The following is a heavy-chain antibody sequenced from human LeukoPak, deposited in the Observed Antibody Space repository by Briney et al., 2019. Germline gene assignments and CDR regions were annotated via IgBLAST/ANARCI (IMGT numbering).Heavy chain of an antibody. J-gene: IGHJ4*02. V-gene: IGHV4-61*08. CDR1: GDSISSGDFY. D-gene: IGHD3-22*01. Sequence: SETLSLTCTVSGDSISSGDFYWSWIRQPPGKGLEWIGYIYYSRSTNYNPSLKSRVTISVDTSKNQFSLKLSSVTAADTAVYYCARGWDYYDTSGYRTSFNYWGQGTLVTVSS. CDR3: ARGWDYYDTSGYRTSFNY. CDR2: IYYSRST.